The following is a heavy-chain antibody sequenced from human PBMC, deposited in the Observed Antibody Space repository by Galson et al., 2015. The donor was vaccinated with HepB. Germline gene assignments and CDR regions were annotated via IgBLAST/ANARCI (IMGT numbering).Heavy chain of an antibody. CDR3: ARFRDAYSKRDGMDV. V-gene: IGHV5-51*03. Sequence: QSGAEVKKPGESLKISCKGSGYTFISYWIGWVRQMPGKGLEWMGIIYPGDSDTRYSPSFQGQVTLSVDKSISSAFLQWRSLKASDSATYYCARFRDAYSKRDGMDVWGQGTTVTVSS. CDR2: IYPGDSDT. D-gene: IGHD2-21*01. J-gene: IGHJ6*02. CDR1: GYTFISYW.